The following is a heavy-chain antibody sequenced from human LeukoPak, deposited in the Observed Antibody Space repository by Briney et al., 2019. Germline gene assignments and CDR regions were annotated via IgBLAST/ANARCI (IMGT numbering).Heavy chain of an antibody. CDR2: TYNSGRT. CDR3: ARRRRIGAAGGDGMDV. J-gene: IGHJ6*02. V-gene: IGHV4-4*09. D-gene: IGHD6-13*01. CDR1: GGSMSNYY. Sequence: SETLSLTCTVSGGSMSNYYWTWIRQPPGQGLEGIGYTYNSGRTNYNPSLKSRVTISADTSKNQFSLKLDSVTAANTANYYCARRRRIGAAGGDGMDVWGQGTTVTVSS.